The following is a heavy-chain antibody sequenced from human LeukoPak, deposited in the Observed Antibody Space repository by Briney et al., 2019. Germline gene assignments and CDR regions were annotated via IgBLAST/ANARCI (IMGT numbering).Heavy chain of an antibody. CDR2: ISAYNGDT. CDR1: GYTFTDYA. Sequence: ASVKVSCKASGYTFTDYAISWVRQAPGQGLEWMGWISAYNGDTMYAQNIQGRVTMTTDTSTNTAYMELGSLRSDDTAVYYCARERVRYYDSSGYLAYWGQGTLDTVSS. V-gene: IGHV1-18*01. CDR3: ARERVRYYDSSGYLAY. D-gene: IGHD3-22*01. J-gene: IGHJ4*02.